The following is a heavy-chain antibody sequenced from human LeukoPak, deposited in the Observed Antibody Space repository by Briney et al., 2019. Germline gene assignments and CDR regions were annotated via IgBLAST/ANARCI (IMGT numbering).Heavy chain of an antibody. CDR3: ARDHRAGGYYYYYYMDV. D-gene: IGHD6-19*01. V-gene: IGHV1-2*02. CDR2: INPNSGGT. Sequence: ASVKVSCKASGYTFTGYYMHWVRQAPGQGLEWMGWINPNSGGTNYAQEFQGRVTMTRDTSISTAYMELSRLRSDDTAVYYCARDHRAGGYYYYYYMDVWGKGTTVTVSS. J-gene: IGHJ6*03. CDR1: GYTFTGYY.